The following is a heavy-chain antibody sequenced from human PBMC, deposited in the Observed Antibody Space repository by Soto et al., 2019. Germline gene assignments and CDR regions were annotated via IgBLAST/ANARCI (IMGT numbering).Heavy chain of an antibody. CDR2: INPSGGST. CDR1: GYTFTSYY. CDR3: ARGDYYDSSGYCRIDY. Sequence: QVQLVPSGAEVKKPGASVKVSCKASGYTFTSYYMHWVRHAPGQGLEWMGIINPSGGSTSYAQKFQGRFTMTSDTSTSTVYMELSSLRSEDTAVYYCARGDYYDSSGYCRIDYWGQGTLVTVSS. V-gene: IGHV1-46*01. J-gene: IGHJ4*02. D-gene: IGHD3-22*01.